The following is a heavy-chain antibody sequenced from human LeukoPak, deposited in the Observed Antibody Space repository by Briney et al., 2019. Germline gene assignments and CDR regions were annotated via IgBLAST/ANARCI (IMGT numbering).Heavy chain of an antibody. Sequence: KASETLSLTCTVSGGSISSSSYYWGWIRQPPGKGLAWIGTIYKDGSTYYNSSLKSRLTISVDTSKNQFSLRLTPVTAADTAVYYCAVLCVPGWFDPWGQGTLVIVSS. CDR2: IYKDGST. CDR3: AVLCVPGWFDP. D-gene: IGHD3-10*02. V-gene: IGHV4-39*01. J-gene: IGHJ5*02. CDR1: GGSISSSSYY.